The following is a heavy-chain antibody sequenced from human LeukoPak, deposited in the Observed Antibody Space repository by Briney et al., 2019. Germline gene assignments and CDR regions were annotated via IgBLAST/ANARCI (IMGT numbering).Heavy chain of an antibody. D-gene: IGHD3-16*02. CDR2: ISGSGGST. Sequence: PGGSLRLSCAASGFTFSSYAMSWVRRAPGKGLEWVSAISGSGGSTHYADSVKGRFTISRDNSKNTLYLQMNSLRAEDTAVYYCASTMITFGGVIARFDYWGQGTLVTVSS. CDR3: ASTMITFGGVIARFDY. J-gene: IGHJ4*02. V-gene: IGHV3-23*01. CDR1: GFTFSSYA.